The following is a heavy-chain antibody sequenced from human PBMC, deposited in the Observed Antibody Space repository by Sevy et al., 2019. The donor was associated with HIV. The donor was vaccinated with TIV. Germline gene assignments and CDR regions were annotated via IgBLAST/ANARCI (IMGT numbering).Heavy chain of an antibody. CDR3: ARGIVVVVAANSDDAFDI. J-gene: IGHJ3*02. CDR2: ISAYNGNS. D-gene: IGHD2-15*01. V-gene: IGHV1-18*01. CDR1: GYTFTSYG. Sequence: ASVKVSCKASGYTFTSYGISWVRQAPGQGLEWMGWISAYNGNSNYAQTLQGRVTMTTDTSTSTAYMELRSLRSDDTAVYYCARGIVVVVAANSDDAFDIWGQGTMVTVSS.